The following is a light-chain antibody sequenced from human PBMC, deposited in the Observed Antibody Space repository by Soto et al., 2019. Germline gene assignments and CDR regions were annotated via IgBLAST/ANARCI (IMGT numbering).Light chain of an antibody. J-gene: IGKJ4*01. CDR3: QQYGSSPFLT. CDR2: GVS. CDR1: QSVSSK. V-gene: IGKV3-15*01. Sequence: EIVMTQSPATLSVSPGERATLSCRASQSVSSKLAWFQQKPGQAPSLLIYGVSTRATGVPVRFSGSGSGTEFTLTVNSLQSEDFAVYYCQQYGSSPFLTFGGGTKVEIK.